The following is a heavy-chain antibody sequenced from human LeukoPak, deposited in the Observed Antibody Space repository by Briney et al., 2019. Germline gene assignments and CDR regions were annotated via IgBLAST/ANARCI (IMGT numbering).Heavy chain of an antibody. CDR2: INHSGST. V-gene: IGHV4-34*01. Sequence: SETLSLTCTVSGGSISSYYWSWIRQPPGKGLEWIGEINHSGSTNYNPSLKSRVTISVDTSKNQFSLKLSSVTAADTAVYYCARELAASRLRRFDPWGQGTLVTVSS. CDR1: GGSISSYY. CDR3: ARELAASRLRRFDP. J-gene: IGHJ5*02. D-gene: IGHD6-6*01.